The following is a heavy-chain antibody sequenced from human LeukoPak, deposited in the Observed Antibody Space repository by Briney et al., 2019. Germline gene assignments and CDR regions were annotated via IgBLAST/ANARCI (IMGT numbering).Heavy chain of an antibody. CDR2: ISGSGGNT. V-gene: IGHV3-23*01. D-gene: IGHD4-17*01. CDR3: ANGNNGDYVRLDY. CDR1: GFTFSNYA. J-gene: IGHJ4*02. Sequence: GGPLRLSCAASGFTFSNYAMTWVRQAPGKGLEWDSVISGSGGNTYYADSVKGRFTISRDNSKNTLYLQMNSLRAEDTAVYYCANGNNGDYVRLDYWGQGTLVTVSS.